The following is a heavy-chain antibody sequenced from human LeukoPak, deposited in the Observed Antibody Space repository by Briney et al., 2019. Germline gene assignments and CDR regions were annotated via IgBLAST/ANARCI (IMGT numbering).Heavy chain of an antibody. CDR1: GYTFTSYD. V-gene: IGHV1-8*01. D-gene: IGHD2-15*01. J-gene: IGHJ6*02. Sequence: ASVKVSCKASGYTFTSYDINWVRQATGQGLEWMGWMNPNSGNTGYAQKFQGRVTMTRNTSISTAYMELSSLRSEDTAVYYCASLLRGDNYYYYYGMDVWGQGTTVTVSS. CDR3: ASLLRGDNYYYYYGMDV. CDR2: MNPNSGNT.